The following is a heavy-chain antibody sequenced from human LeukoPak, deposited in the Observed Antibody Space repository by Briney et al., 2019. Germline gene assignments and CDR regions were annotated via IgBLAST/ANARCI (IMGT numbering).Heavy chain of an antibody. V-gene: IGHV3-21*01. CDR2: ISSSSSYI. CDR1: GFTFSSYS. D-gene: IGHD3-22*01. J-gene: IGHJ4*02. CDR3: ARDYTMIRYYFDY. Sequence: PGGFLRLSCAASGFTFSSYSMNWVRQAPGKGLEWVSSISSSSSYIYYADSVKGRFTISRDNAKNSLYLQMNSLRAEDTAVYYCARDYTMIRYYFDYWGQGTLVTVSS.